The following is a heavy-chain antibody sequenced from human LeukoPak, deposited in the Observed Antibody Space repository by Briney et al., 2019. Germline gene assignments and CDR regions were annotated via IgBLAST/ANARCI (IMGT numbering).Heavy chain of an antibody. D-gene: IGHD5-18*01. CDR1: GGSISSSSYH. V-gene: IGHV4-39*01. CDR2: IYYGGNT. Sequence: SETLSLTCTVSGGSISSSSYHWGWIRQPPGKGLEWIGSIYYGGNTYYNPSLKSRVTISVDTSTNQFSLKLSSVTAADTAMYYCARHRSGGYYYGVLDYWGQGTLVTVSS. J-gene: IGHJ4*02. CDR3: ARHRSGGYYYGVLDY.